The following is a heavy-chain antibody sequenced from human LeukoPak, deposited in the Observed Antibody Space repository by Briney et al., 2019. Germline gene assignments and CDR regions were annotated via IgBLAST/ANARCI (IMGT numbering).Heavy chain of an antibody. CDR3: TRGSQWELLGSCDY. Sequence: GGSLRLSCAASGFTFTTYSMIWVRQAPGKGLEWVSYISRSSGSAYYADSVKGRFTISRDNAKNSLYLQMNSLRAEDTAVYYCTRGSQWELLGSCDYWGQGTLVSVSS. CDR2: ISRSSGSA. CDR1: GFTFTTYS. V-gene: IGHV3-48*04. J-gene: IGHJ4*02. D-gene: IGHD1-26*01.